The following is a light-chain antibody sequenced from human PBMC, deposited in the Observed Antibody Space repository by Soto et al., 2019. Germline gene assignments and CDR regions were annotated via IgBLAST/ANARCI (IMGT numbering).Light chain of an antibody. Sequence: EIVLTQSPGTLSLSPGERATLSCRASQSVSSSYLAWYQQKSGQAPRLLIYGASNRATGIPDRFSGSGSGTDFTLTISSLQSEDFAVYYCQQYYNWPRTFGQGTKVDIK. J-gene: IGKJ1*01. V-gene: IGKV3-20*01. CDR2: GAS. CDR1: QSVSSSY. CDR3: QQYYNWPRT.